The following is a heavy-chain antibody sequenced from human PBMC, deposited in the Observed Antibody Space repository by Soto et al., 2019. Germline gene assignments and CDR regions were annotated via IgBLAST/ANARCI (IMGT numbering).Heavy chain of an antibody. CDR1: GFTFSSYS. CDR3: ARDIVRGEDYFDY. D-gene: IGHD3-16*01. V-gene: IGHV3-21*01. J-gene: IGHJ4*02. CDR2: ISSSSSYI. Sequence: GGSLRLSCAASGFTFSSYSMNWVRQAPGKGLEWVSSISSSSSYIYYADSVKGRFTISRDNAKNSLYLQMNSLRAEDTAVYYCARDIVRGEDYFDYWGQGTLVTVSS.